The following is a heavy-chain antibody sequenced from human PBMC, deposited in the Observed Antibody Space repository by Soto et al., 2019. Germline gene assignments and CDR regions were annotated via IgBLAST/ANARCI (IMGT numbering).Heavy chain of an antibody. CDR3: ARAQGGSGWQPIDY. Sequence: GGSLRLSCAASGFTFSSYGMHWVRQAPGKGLEWVAVIWYDGSNKYYADSVKGRFTISRDNSKNTLYLQMNSLRAEDTAVYYCARAQGGSGWQPIDYWGQGTLVTVSS. CDR2: IWYDGSNK. CDR1: GFTFSSYG. D-gene: IGHD6-19*01. V-gene: IGHV3-33*01. J-gene: IGHJ4*02.